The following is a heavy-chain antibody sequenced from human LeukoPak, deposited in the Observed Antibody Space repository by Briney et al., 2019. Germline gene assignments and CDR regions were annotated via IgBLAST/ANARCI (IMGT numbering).Heavy chain of an antibody. CDR3: ARGGGRWLQLNDY. D-gene: IGHD5-24*01. CDR2: INHSGST. CDR1: GGSFSGYN. J-gene: IGHJ4*02. V-gene: IGHV4-34*01. Sequence: PSETLSLTCAVYGGSFSGYNWSWIRQPPGKGLEWIGEINHSGSTNYNPSLKSRVTISVDTSKNQFSLKLSSVTAADTAVYYCARGGGRWLQLNDYWGQGTLVTVSS.